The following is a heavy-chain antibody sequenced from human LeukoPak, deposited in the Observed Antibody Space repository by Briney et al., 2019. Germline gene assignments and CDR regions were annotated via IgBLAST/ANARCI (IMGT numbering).Heavy chain of an antibody. J-gene: IGHJ6*02. CDR2: INAGNGNT. CDR1: GYTFTSYG. Sequence: ASVKVSCKASGYTFTSYGISWVRQAPGQGLEWMGWINAGNGNTKYSQKFQGRVTITRDTSASTAYMELSSLRSEDTAVYYRARGRIAVAGKKGYYYYGMDVWGQGTTVTVSS. D-gene: IGHD6-19*01. CDR3: ARGRIAVAGKKGYYYYGMDV. V-gene: IGHV1-3*01.